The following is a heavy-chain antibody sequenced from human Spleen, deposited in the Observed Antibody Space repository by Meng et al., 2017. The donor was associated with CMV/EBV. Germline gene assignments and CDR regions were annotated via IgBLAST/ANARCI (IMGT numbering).Heavy chain of an antibody. Sequence: GGSLRLSCAASGFTFSSYAMSWVRQAPGKGLEWVSAISGSGGSTYYADPVKGRFTISRDNSKTSLYLHMNSLRAEDTAVYYCARDRIAGATALDYWGQGTLVTVSS. CDR3: ARDRIAGATALDY. CDR2: ISGSGGST. V-gene: IGHV3-23*01. D-gene: IGHD1-26*01. CDR1: GFTFSSYA. J-gene: IGHJ4*02.